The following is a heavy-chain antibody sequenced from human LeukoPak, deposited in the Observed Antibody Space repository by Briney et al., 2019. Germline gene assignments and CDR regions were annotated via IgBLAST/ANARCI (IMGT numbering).Heavy chain of an antibody. D-gene: IGHD3-22*01. J-gene: IGHJ6*02. CDR1: GYTFTSYG. V-gene: IGHV1-18*01. Sequence: ASVKVSCKASGYTFTSYGISWVRQAPRQGLEWMGWISAYNGNTNYAQKLQGRVTMTTDTSTSTAYMELRSLRSDDTAVYYCARDRSSSGYYYLARYYYGMDVWGQGTTVTVSS. CDR2: ISAYNGNT. CDR3: ARDRSSSGYYYLARYYYGMDV.